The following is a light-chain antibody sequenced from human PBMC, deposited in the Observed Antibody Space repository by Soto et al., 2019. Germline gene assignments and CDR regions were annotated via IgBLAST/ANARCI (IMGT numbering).Light chain of an antibody. J-gene: IGKJ1*01. V-gene: IGKV1-39*01. CDR3: QQSYSTPRT. CDR1: QSISSY. Sequence: DIHLTQSPSTLPASVADRGTITCRASQSISSYLNWYQQKPGKAPKLLIYAASSLQSGVPSRFSGSGSGTDFTLTISSLQPEDFATYYCQQSYSTPRTFGQGTKVDIK. CDR2: AAS.